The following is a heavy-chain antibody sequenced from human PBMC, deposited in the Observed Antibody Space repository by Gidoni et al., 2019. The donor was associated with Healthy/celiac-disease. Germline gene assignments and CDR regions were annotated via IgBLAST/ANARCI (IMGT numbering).Heavy chain of an antibody. CDR2: ISYDGSNK. V-gene: IGHV3-30*01. CDR3: ARAKYYYDSSGYLHNWFDP. J-gene: IGHJ5*02. Sequence: QVQLVESGGGVVQPGRSLRLSCAASGSTFSSYALHWVRPAPGKGLEWVAVISYDGSNKYYADSVKGRFTISRDNSKNTLYLQMNSLRAEDTAVYYCARAKYYYDSSGYLHNWFDPWGQGTLVTVSS. D-gene: IGHD3-22*01. CDR1: GSTFSSYA.